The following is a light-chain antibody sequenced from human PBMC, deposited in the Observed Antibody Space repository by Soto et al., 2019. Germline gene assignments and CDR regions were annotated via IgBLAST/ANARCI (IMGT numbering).Light chain of an antibody. Sequence: IVLTQSPGTLSLSPRERATLSCRASQSVSSNYLAWYQHRPGQAPRLLFYGASNRAPGIPDRFSGSGSGTDFTLTISRLEPEDFAVYYCQQYAASPRTFGQGTQVEV. CDR1: QSVSSNY. CDR3: QQYAASPRT. J-gene: IGKJ1*01. CDR2: GAS. V-gene: IGKV3-20*01.